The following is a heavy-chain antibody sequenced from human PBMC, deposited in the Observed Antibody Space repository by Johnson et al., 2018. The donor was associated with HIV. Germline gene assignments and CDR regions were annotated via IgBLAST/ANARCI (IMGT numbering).Heavy chain of an antibody. J-gene: IGHJ3*01. V-gene: IGHV3-30*04. Sequence: QVQLVETGGGVVQPGRSLRLSCVVSGFNFSSYDIDWVRQAPGKGLEWLAAISYDGRNKFYADSVQGRFTISSDNSKNTLYLQMNSLRREDTAVYYCARGIIVSPDAFDFWGLGTRVTVSS. CDR3: ARGIIVSPDAFDF. D-gene: IGHD5/OR15-5a*01. CDR2: ISYDGRNK. CDR1: GFNFSSYD.